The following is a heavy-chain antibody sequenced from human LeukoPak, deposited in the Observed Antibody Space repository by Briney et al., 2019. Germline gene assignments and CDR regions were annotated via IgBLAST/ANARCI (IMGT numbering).Heavy chain of an antibody. CDR1: GGSISSYY. Sequence: SETLSLTCTVSGGSISSYYWSWIRQPPGKGLEWIGYIYYSGSTNYNPSLRSRVTISVDTSKNQFSLKLSSVTAADTAVYYCARAGSSWGNYYYYYYMDVWGKGTTVTVS. V-gene: IGHV4-59*01. CDR2: IYYSGST. D-gene: IGHD6-13*01. CDR3: ARAGSSWGNYYYYYYMDV. J-gene: IGHJ6*03.